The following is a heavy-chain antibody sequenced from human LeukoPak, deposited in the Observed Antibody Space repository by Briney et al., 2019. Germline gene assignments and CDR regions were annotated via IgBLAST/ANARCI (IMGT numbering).Heavy chain of an antibody. Sequence: TLSLTCTVSGGSISSGGYYWSWIRQPPGKGLEWIGYIYHSGSTYYNPSLKSRVTISVDRSNNQFSLKLSSVTAADTAVYYCASRRNYYSNYGGYYYYYMDVWGKGTTVTVSS. CDR2: IYHSGST. CDR1: GGSISSGGYY. J-gene: IGHJ6*03. V-gene: IGHV4-30-2*01. CDR3: ASRRNYYSNYGGYYYYYMDV. D-gene: IGHD4-11*01.